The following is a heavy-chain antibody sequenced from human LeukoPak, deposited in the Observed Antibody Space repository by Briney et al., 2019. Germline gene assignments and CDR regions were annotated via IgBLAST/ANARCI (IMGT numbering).Heavy chain of an antibody. J-gene: IGHJ4*02. D-gene: IGHD4-17*01. CDR3: ARVAPGARRYGVYY. Sequence: SETLSLTCTVSGGSISSSSYYWGWIRQPPGKGLEWIGSIYYSGSTYYNPSLKSRVTISVDTSKNQFFLKLSSVTAADTAVYYCARVAPGARRYGVYYWGQGTLVTVSS. CDR2: IYYSGST. V-gene: IGHV4-39*07. CDR1: GGSISSSSYY.